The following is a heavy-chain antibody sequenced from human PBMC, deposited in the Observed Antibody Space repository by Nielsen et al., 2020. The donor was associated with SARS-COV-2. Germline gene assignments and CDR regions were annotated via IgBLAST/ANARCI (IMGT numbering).Heavy chain of an antibody. Sequence: GEYLKIYCAASGFSFDDYGMSWVRQAPGKGLEWVSGISWNGGTTRYADSVKGRFTISRDNAKNSLYLQMKSLRADDTALYYCGRVRGYYDISGYYHGFYFWGQGTLVTVSS. D-gene: IGHD3-22*01. CDR1: GFSFDDYG. CDR2: ISWNGGTT. V-gene: IGHV3-20*04. CDR3: GRVRGYYDISGYYHGFYF. J-gene: IGHJ4*02.